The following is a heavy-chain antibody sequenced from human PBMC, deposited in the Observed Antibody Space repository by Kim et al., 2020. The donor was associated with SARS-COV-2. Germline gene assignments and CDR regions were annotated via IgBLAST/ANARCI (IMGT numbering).Heavy chain of an antibody. CDR2: INAGNGNT. Sequence: ASVKVSCKASGYTFTSYIMHWVRQAPGQRLQWMGWINAGNGNTKYSQKFQDRVTITRDTSASTAYMELSSLRSEDTAVYYCAREDSSSWYDYWGQGTLVTVSS. CDR3: AREDSSSWYDY. J-gene: IGHJ4*02. CDR1: GYTFTSYI. D-gene: IGHD6-13*01. V-gene: IGHV1-3*01.